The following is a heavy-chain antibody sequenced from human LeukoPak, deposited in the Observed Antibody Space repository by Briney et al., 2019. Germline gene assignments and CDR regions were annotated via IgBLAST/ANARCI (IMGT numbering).Heavy chain of an antibody. V-gene: IGHV3-21*01. CDR1: GFTFSSYN. CDR3: ATGIVVVLAARFDY. J-gene: IGHJ4*02. Sequence: GGSLRLSCAASGFTFSSYNMNWVRQAPGKGLEWVSSISSSSTYIHYADSVKGRFTISRDNAKNSLYLQMNSLRAEDTAVYYCATGIVVVLAARFDYWGQGTLVTVSS. D-gene: IGHD2-15*01. CDR2: ISSSSTYI.